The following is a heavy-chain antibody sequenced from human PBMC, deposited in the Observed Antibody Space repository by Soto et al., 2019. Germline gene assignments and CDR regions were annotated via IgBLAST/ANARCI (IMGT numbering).Heavy chain of an antibody. Sequence: PSETLSLTCTVSGGSISSYYWSWIRQPAGKGLEWIGRIYTSGGTNYNPSLKSRVTMSVDTSKNQFSLKLRSVTTADTAVYYCARDRSGPTRAFDIWGRGTMVTVAS. V-gene: IGHV4-4*07. CDR1: GGSISSYY. CDR3: ARDRSGPTRAFDI. CDR2: IYTSGGT. J-gene: IGHJ3*02. D-gene: IGHD3-3*01.